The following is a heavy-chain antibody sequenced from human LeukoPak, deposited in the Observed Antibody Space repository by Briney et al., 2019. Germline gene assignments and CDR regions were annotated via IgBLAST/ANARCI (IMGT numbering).Heavy chain of an antibody. CDR3: ARADRGYDGYNFRWAFDI. V-gene: IGHV4-61*02. J-gene: IGHJ3*02. CDR2: IYASGST. D-gene: IGHD5-24*01. CDR1: GGSISSGSYY. Sequence: SQTLPLTCTVSGGSISSGSYYWSWIRQPAGKGLEWIGRIYASGSTNYNPSLKSRVTISVDTSKNQFSLKLSSVTAADTAVYYCARADRGYDGYNFRWAFDIWGRGTMVTVSS.